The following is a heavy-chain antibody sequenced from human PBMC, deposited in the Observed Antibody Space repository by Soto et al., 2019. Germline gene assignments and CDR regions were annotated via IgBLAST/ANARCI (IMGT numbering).Heavy chain of an antibody. V-gene: IGHV3-33*01. Sequence: SLRLSCAASGFTFSSYGMHWVRQAPGKGLEWVAVIWYDGSNKYYADSVKGRFTISRDNSKNTLYLQMNSLRAEDTAVYYCARDTYYDFWSGQQRHYGMDVWGQGTTVTVSS. J-gene: IGHJ6*02. CDR1: GFTFSSYG. D-gene: IGHD3-3*01. CDR3: ARDTYYDFWSGQQRHYGMDV. CDR2: IWYDGSNK.